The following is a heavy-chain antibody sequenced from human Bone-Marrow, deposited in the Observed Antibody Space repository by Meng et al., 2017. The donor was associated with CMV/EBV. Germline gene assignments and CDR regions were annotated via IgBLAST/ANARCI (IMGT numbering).Heavy chain of an antibody. Sequence: SETLSLTCTVSGGSISSSSYYWDWIRQPPGKGLEWIGSIYYSGSTYYNPSLKSRVTISVDTSENQFSLKLSSVTAADTAVYYCARDAPGDRPFDSVVVPATIPKTSRKFDPWGQGTRVTVSS. V-gene: IGHV4-39*07. CDR2: IYYSGST. D-gene: IGHD2-2*02. CDR1: GGSISSSSYY. J-gene: IGHJ5*02. CDR3: ARDAPGDRPFDSVVVPATIPKTSRKFDP.